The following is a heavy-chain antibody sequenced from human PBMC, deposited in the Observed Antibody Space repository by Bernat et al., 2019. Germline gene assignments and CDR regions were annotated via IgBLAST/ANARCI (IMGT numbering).Heavy chain of an antibody. CDR1: GFTFSSYW. Sequence: EVPLVESGGCLVQPGGSLRLSCTASGFTFSSYWMHWVRQAPGKGLVWVSRINSDGSSIGYADSVKGRFTISRDKDKNTLYLKMNSLRAEDTAVYYCAGEANDRTGYWGQGTLVNVCS. CDR3: AGEANDRTGY. CDR2: INSDGSSI. D-gene: IGHD3-22*01. V-gene: IGHV3-74*01. J-gene: IGHJ4*02.